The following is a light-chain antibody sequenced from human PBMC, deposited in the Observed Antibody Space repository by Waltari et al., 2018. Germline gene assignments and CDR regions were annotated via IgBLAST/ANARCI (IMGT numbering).Light chain of an antibody. CDR2: WAS. Sequence: DIVMTQSPDSLAVSLGERATINCQSSQSVLYSSNNKNYLAWYQQKPGQPPKLLIYWASTRESGVPDRFSGSGSGTDFTLTISSLQAEDVAVYHCQQYYSIPLTFGQGTRLEIK. CDR1: QSVLYSSNNKNY. J-gene: IGKJ5*01. V-gene: IGKV4-1*01. CDR3: QQYYSIPLT.